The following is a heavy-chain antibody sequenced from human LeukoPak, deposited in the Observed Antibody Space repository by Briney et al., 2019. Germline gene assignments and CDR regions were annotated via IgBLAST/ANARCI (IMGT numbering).Heavy chain of an antibody. CDR1: GYIFTNYW. CDR3: ASRDGYNFFDF. V-gene: IGHV5-10-1*01. Sequence: GESLRISCKSSGYIFTNYWISWVRQLPGKGLEWMGRIDPSDSYINYSPSFEGHVTISADKSINTAFLQWRSLKASDTAMYYCASRDGYNFFDFWGQGTLVTVSS. J-gene: IGHJ4*02. D-gene: IGHD5-24*01. CDR2: IDPSDSYI.